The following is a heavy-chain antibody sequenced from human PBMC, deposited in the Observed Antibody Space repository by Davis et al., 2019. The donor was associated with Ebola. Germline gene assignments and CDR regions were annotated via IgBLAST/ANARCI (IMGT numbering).Heavy chain of an antibody. CDR3: AKGGARYFYHYYGMDV. CDR2: ISSSSSTT. V-gene: IGHV3-48*01. D-gene: IGHD2/OR15-2a*01. J-gene: IGHJ6*02. CDR1: GFTFSSYS. Sequence: GGSLRLSCAASGFTFSSYSMNWVRQAPGKGLEWVSYISSSSSTTYYADSVKGRFTISRDKSKNTLYLQMNSLRADDTALYYCAKGGARYFYHYYGMDVWGQGTTVTVSS.